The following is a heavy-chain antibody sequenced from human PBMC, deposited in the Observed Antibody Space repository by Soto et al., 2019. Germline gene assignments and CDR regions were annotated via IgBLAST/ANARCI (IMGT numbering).Heavy chain of an antibody. J-gene: IGHJ3*02. CDR2: ISWNSGSI. V-gene: IGHV3-9*01. D-gene: IGHD3-22*01. Sequence: EVQLVESGGGLVQPGRSLRLSCAASGFTFDDYAMHWVRQAPGKGLEWVSGISWNSGSIGYAASVKGRFTISSDNARNSLYLKMNSLKAEDTALYYCAKAGYYDSSDAFDIWGQGTMVTFSS. CDR1: GFTFDDYA. CDR3: AKAGYYDSSDAFDI.